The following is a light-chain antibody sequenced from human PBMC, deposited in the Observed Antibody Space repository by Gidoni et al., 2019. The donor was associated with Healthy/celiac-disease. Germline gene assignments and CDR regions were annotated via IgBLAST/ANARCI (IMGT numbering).Light chain of an antibody. V-gene: IGKV3-20*01. J-gene: IGKJ3*01. Sequence: IVLTQSPGTLALSPGERATLPCRASHSVSSSYLARYQQKPGQAPRLLIDGASSRAAGIPDRFSGSGSGTEFTLTIGRLEPEDFAGYYCQQYGSSRRFGPGTKVDIK. CDR2: GAS. CDR3: QQYGSSRR. CDR1: HSVSSSY.